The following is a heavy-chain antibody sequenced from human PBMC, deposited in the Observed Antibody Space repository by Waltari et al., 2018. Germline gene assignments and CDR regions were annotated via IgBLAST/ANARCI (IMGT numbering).Heavy chain of an antibody. V-gene: IGHV4-39*07. CDR3: TRVGGPTTDFFYGLDV. CDR2: VYYSGST. D-gene: IGHD3-16*01. J-gene: IGHJ6*02. CDR1: GASISGITSY. Sequence: QLPLQESGPGVVRPSAALSLTCIVSGASISGITSYWGWIRQPPGKGLEWIGSVYYSGSTYYSSSLQSRVTISVDTSKNQFSLKLDSVTAADTAVYYCTRVGGPTTDFFYGLDVWGQGTTVTVSS.